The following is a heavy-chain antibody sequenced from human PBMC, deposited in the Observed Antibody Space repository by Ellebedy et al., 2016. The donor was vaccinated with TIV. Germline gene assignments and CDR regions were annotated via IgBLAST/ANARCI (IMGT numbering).Heavy chain of an antibody. Sequence: ASVKVSXXASGGTFGNYAIHWVRQAPGQGLEWMGGIIPIYGTTNYAQKFRGRVTITADESTNAYMELSSLTSEDTAVYYCARLGGGGHNLGYYYRALDVWGQGTTVIVSS. D-gene: IGHD5-24*01. CDR1: GGTFGNYA. CDR3: ARLGGGGHNLGYYYRALDV. J-gene: IGHJ6*02. CDR2: IIPIYGTT. V-gene: IGHV1-69*13.